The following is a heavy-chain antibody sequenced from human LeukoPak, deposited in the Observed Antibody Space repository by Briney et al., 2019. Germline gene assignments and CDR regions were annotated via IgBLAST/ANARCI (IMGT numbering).Heavy chain of an antibody. J-gene: IGHJ4*02. CDR3: ATAVFGATFDY. CDR1: GYTLTELS. CDR2: FDPEDAET. V-gene: IGHV1-24*01. D-gene: IGHD3-10*02. Sequence: ASVKVSCKFSGYTLTELSIHWVRQAPGKGLEWMGYFDPEDAETIYAQKFQGRVTMTEDTSTDTAYMDLSSLRSEDTAVYYCATAVFGATFDYWGQGTLVTVSS.